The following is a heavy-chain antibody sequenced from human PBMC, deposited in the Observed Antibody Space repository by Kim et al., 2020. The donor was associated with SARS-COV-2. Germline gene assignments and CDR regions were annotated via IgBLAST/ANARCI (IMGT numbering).Heavy chain of an antibody. V-gene: IGHV3-30*18. CDR1: GFTFSSYG. CDR3: AKDQDMVRGVIITYGPDY. D-gene: IGHD3-10*01. J-gene: IGHJ4*02. CDR2: ISYDGSNK. Sequence: GGSLRLSCAASGFTFSSYGMHWVRQAPGKGLEWVAVISYDGSNKYYADSVKGRFTISRDNSKNTLYLQMNSLRAEDTAVYYCAKDQDMVRGVIITYGPDYWGQGTLVTVSS.